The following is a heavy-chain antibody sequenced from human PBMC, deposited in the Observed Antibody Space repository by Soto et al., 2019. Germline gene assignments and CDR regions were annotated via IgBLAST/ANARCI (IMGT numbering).Heavy chain of an antibody. CDR1: GGSISSSSYY. V-gene: IGHV4-61*05. D-gene: IGHD5-12*01. CDR3: ARFSYSGYDEFDY. Sequence: SETLSLTCTVSGGSISSSSYYWGWIRQPPGKGLEWIGYIYYSGSTNYNPSLKSRVTISVDTSKNQFSLKLSSVTAADTAVYYCARFSYSGYDEFDYWGQGTLVTVSS. J-gene: IGHJ4*02. CDR2: IYYSGST.